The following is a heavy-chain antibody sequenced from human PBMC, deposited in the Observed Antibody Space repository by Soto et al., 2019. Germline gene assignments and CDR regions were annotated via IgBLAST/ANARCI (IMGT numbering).Heavy chain of an antibody. D-gene: IGHD3-22*01. CDR1: GGSISSGGYY. CDR3: ARDHCYDSSTFDY. V-gene: IGHV4-31*03. CDR2: MYDSGST. J-gene: IGHJ4*02. Sequence: PSETLSLTCTVSGGSISSGGYYWSWIRQHPGKGLEWIGYMYDSGSTYYNPSLKSRVTTSVDTSKNPFSLKLSSVTAADTAVYYCARDHCYDSSTFDYRGQGTLVTVSS.